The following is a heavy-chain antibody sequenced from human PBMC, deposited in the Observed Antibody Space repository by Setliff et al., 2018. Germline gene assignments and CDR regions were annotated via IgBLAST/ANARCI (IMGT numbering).Heavy chain of an antibody. Sequence: SETLSLTCAVYGGSFSGYYWSWIRQPPGKGLEWIGEINHSGSTNYNPSLKSRVTISVDTSKNQFSLKLSSVTAADTAVYYCARFRRGVALGWFGPWGQGTLVTVSS. CDR2: INHSGST. D-gene: IGHD3-10*01. J-gene: IGHJ5*01. V-gene: IGHV4-34*01. CDR1: GGSFSGYY. CDR3: ARFRRGVALGWFGP.